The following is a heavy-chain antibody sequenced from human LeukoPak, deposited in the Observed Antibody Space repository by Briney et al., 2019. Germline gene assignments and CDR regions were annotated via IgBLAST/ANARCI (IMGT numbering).Heavy chain of an antibody. D-gene: IGHD5-12*01. CDR3: ARMYSGYEDY. CDR1: GVSISNNNYY. V-gene: IGHV4-39*01. CDR2: IYYSGST. Sequence: SETLSLTCTVSGVSISNNNYYWGWIRQPPGKGLEWIGTIYYSGSTYYNPSLKSRVTVSVDTSKNQFSLKLSSVTAADTTVYYCARMYSGYEDYWGQGTLVSVSS. J-gene: IGHJ4*02.